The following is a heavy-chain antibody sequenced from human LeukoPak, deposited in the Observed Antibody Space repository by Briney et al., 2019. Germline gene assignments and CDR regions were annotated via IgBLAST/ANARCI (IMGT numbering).Heavy chain of an antibody. J-gene: IGHJ5*02. D-gene: IGHD2-21*01. Sequence: PSETLSLTGAVYGGSFSGYYWSWIRQPPGKGLEWIGEINHSGSTNYNPSLKSRVTISVDTSKNQFSLKLSSVTAADTAVYYCARGRGYSSYNWFDPWGQGTLVTVSS. CDR1: GGSFSGYY. CDR3: ARGRGYSSYNWFDP. V-gene: IGHV4-34*01. CDR2: INHSGST.